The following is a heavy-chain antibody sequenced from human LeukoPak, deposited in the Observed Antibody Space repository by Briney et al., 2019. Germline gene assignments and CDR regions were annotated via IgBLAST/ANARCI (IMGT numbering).Heavy chain of an antibody. D-gene: IGHD2-8*01. V-gene: IGHV1-8*01. Sequence: SVKVSCKASGYTFTSYDINWVRQATGQGLEWMGWMNPNSGNTGYAQKFQGRVTMTRNTSISTAYMELSSLRSEDTAVYYCARLYCTNGVCYEDYWGQGTLVTVSS. CDR1: GYTFTSYD. J-gene: IGHJ4*02. CDR3: ARLYCTNGVCYEDY. CDR2: MNPNSGNT.